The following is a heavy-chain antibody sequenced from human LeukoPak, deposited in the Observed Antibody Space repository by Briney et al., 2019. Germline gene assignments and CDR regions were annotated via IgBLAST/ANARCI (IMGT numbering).Heavy chain of an antibody. V-gene: IGHV4-34*01. D-gene: IGHD3-3*01. CDR1: GGSFSGYY. CDR2: INHSGST. CDR3: ARGHFKTIFGVVQSWFDP. J-gene: IGHJ5*02. Sequence: SETLSLTCAVYGGSFSGYYWSWIRQPPGKGLEWIGEINHSGSTNYNPALKSRVTISVDTSKNQFSLKLSSVTAADTAVYYCARGHFKTIFGVVQSWFDPWGQGTLVTVSS.